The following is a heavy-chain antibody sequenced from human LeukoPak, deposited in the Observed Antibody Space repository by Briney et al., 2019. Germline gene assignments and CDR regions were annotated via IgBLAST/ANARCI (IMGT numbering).Heavy chain of an antibody. Sequence: GGSLRLSCAASGFTFSNYAMHWVRQAPGKGLEWVAFIRYNGNDKYYADSVKGRFTIFRDNSKNTLYLQMNSLRAEDTAVYYCAKDQRGGDYLGRDPFDIWGQGTMVTVSS. V-gene: IGHV3-30*02. CDR1: GFTFSNYA. J-gene: IGHJ3*02. D-gene: IGHD4-17*01. CDR3: AKDQRGGDYLGRDPFDI. CDR2: IRYNGNDK.